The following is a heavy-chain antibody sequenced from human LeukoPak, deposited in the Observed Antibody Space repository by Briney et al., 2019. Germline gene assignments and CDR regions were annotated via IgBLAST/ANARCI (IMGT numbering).Heavy chain of an antibody. CDR1: YX. Sequence: YXXSWVRQAPGXGLXWMGGIIPIFGTANYAQKFQGRVTITADESTSTAYMELSSLRSEDTAVYYCARGTTLVTNYFDYWGQGTLVTVSS. D-gene: IGHD5-18*01. V-gene: IGHV1-69*01. CDR3: ARGTTLVTNYFDY. CDR2: IIPIFGTA. J-gene: IGHJ4*02.